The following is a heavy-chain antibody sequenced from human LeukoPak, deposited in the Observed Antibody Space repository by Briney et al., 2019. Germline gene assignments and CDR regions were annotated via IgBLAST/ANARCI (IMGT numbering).Heavy chain of an antibody. CDR2: ISAYNGNT. J-gene: IGHJ4*02. CDR1: GYTFTSYG. V-gene: IGHV1-18*01. CDR3: GYGGNSVDY. D-gene: IGHD4-23*01. Sequence: GASVKVSCKASGYTFTSYGISLMRQAPGQGLEWMGWISAYNGNTNYAQKLQGRVTMTTDTSTSTACMELRRLRSDDTAVYYRGYGGNSVDYWGQGTLVTVSS.